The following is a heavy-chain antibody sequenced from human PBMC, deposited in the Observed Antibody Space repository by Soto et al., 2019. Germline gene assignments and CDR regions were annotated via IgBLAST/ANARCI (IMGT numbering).Heavy chain of an antibody. CDR3: AKDLRDTAMAVYYYYYAMDV. CDR2: ISYDGSNK. J-gene: IGHJ6*02. Sequence: CLRLSCAASGFTFSSYGMHWVRQAPGKGLEWVAVISYDGSNKYYADSVKGRFTISRDNSKNTLYLQMNSLRAEDTAVYYCAKDLRDTAMAVYYYYYAMDVWGQGTPVTVSS. V-gene: IGHV3-30*18. CDR1: GFTFSSYG. D-gene: IGHD5-18*01.